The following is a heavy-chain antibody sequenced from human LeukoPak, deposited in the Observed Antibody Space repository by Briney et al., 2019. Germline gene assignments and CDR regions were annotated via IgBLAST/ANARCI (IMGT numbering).Heavy chain of an antibody. D-gene: IGHD2-8*01. Sequence: GGSLRLSCAASGFTVSSNYMSWVRQAPGKGLEWVSVIYSGGSTYYADSVKGRFTISRDNSKNTLYLQMNSLRAEDTAVYFCARVLGCTNGVCHDAFDIWGQGTVVTVSS. CDR2: IYSGGST. V-gene: IGHV3-53*01. J-gene: IGHJ3*02. CDR1: GFTVSSNY. CDR3: ARVLGCTNGVCHDAFDI.